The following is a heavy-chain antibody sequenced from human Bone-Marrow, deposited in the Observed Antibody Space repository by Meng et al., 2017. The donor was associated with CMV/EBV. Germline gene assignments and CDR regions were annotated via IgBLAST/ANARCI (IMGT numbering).Heavy chain of an antibody. CDR1: GYTFITYY. D-gene: IGHD3-22*01. CDR2: INPDGGTT. V-gene: IGHV1-46*01. CDR3: ARDLVGYDAFDV. J-gene: IGHJ3*01. Sequence: ASVKVSCKASGYTFITYYIHWVRQAPGQGLEWMGRINPDGGTTTYAQKFQGGVTLTSDTSTSTVYMELSSLRSEDTAVYYCARDLVGYDAFDVWGQGTMVTGSS.